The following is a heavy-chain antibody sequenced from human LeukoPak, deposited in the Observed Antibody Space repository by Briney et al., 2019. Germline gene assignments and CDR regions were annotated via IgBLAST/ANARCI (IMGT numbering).Heavy chain of an antibody. CDR1: GFTFSSSS. J-gene: IGHJ4*02. CDR2: ISSSSDYI. Sequence: GGSLRLSCVDSGFTFSSSSMSWVRRAPGKGLEWVSSISSSSDYIYYADSVKGRFTISRDNAKNSVYLQMNSLRAEDTAVYYCARDSSGWHYFDYWGQGTLVTVSS. V-gene: IGHV3-21*01. CDR3: ARDSSGWHYFDY. D-gene: IGHD6-19*01.